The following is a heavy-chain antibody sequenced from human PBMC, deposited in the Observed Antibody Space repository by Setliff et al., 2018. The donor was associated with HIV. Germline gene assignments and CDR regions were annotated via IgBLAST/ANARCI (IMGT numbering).Heavy chain of an antibody. CDR1: GFTFDDYA. J-gene: IGHJ5*02. D-gene: IGHD3-10*01. CDR3: AKGSGSYYLRYNWFDP. Sequence: PGGSLRLSCAASGFTFDDYAMHWVRQAPGKGLEWVSGISWNSGSIGYADSVKGRFTISRDNAKNSLYLQMNSLRAEDTALYYCAKGSGSYYLRYNWFDPWGQGTLVTVSS. V-gene: IGHV3-9*01. CDR2: ISWNSGSI.